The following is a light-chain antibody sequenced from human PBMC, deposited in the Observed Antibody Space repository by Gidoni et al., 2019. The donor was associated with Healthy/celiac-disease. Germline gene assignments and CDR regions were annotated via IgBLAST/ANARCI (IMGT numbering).Light chain of an antibody. Sequence: EIAMTQSPATLSVPPGERATLSCSASQRVSSNLAWYQQKPDQAPRLLIYGATTRATGIPARFSGRGSGAEFTLTISSLQSEDFAVYYWQQYNNWPRTFGEGTKVEIK. V-gene: IGKV3-15*01. CDR1: QRVSSN. CDR3: QQYNNWPRT. CDR2: GAT. J-gene: IGKJ4*01.